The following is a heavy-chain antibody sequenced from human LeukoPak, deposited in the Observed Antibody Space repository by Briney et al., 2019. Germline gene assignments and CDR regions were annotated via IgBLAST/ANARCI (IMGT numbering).Heavy chain of an antibody. CDR1: GGSISSGSYY. CDR3: ARGSSSWYNAAPFDY. CDR2: IYTSGST. J-gene: IGHJ4*02. Sequence: SQTLSLTCTVSGGSISSGSYYWSWIRQPAGKGLEWIGRIYTSGSTNYNPPLKSRVTISVDTSKNQFSLKLSSVTAADTAVYYCARGSSSWYNAAPFDYWGQGTLVTVSS. D-gene: IGHD6-13*01. V-gene: IGHV4-61*02.